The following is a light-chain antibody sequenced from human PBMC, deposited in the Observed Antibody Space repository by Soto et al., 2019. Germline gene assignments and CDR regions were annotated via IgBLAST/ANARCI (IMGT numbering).Light chain of an antibody. J-gene: IGLJ1*01. CDR3: AAWDDSLSGLYV. CDR1: SSDVGGYNY. V-gene: IGLV2-14*01. CDR2: EVS. Sequence: QSVLTQPASVSGSPGQSITISCTGTSSDVGGYNYVSWYQQHPGKAPKLMIYEVSNRPSGVPDRFSGSKSGTSASLAISGLRSEDEADYYCAAWDDSLSGLYVFGTGTKLTVL.